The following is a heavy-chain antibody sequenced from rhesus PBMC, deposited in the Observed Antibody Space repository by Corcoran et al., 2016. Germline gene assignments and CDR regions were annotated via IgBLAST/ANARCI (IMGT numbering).Heavy chain of an antibody. CDR2: INGNSGTT. CDR1: GASIRRNW. J-gene: IGHJ4*01. D-gene: IGHD2-15*01. V-gene: IGHV4-80*01. Sequence: QVQLQESGPGVVKPSETLSLTCTVSGASIRRNWWSWIRQSPGKGREWIGEINGNSGTTNYHPPRKSRVTISKDASKNQFSLKLSSVTAADTAVYYCARVSRYFDYWGQGVLVTVSS. CDR3: ARVSRYFDY.